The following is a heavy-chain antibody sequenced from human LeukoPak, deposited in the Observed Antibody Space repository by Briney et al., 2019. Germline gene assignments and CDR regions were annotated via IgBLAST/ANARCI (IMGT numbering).Heavy chain of an antibody. CDR2: INGDGRTT. V-gene: IGHV3-64*04. J-gene: IGHJ4*02. CDR3: VRSGGLQKFDC. Sequence: GGSLRLSCSASGRIFTMYTMYWVRQAPGKGLENLSVINGDGRTTYYADSVRGRFTISRDNSKNTLYLQMNSLRADDTAIYYCVRSGGLQKFDCWGQGTLVTVSS. D-gene: IGHD4-11*01. CDR1: GRIFTMYT.